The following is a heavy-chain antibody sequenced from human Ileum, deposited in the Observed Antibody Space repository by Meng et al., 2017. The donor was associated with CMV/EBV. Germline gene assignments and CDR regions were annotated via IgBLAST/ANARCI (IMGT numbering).Heavy chain of an antibody. V-gene: IGHV1-2*02. Sequence: QVQLGQVGAEVKKPGASVKVSCKASGFTFTAYYLHWGRQAPGKGLEWMGWINSGGTNYAQKFQGRVTMTRDTSITTAYMELSSLRSDDTAVYFCARGYYYFDYWGQGTLVTSPQ. D-gene: IGHD3-22*01. J-gene: IGHJ4*02. CDR3: ARGYYYFDY. CDR1: GFTFTAYY. CDR2: INSGGT.